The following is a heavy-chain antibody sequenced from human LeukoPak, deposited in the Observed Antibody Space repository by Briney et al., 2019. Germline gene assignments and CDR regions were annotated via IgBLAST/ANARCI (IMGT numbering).Heavy chain of an antibody. CDR3: ARLTYYYDSSGLKRAFDI. CDR1: GYTFTSYD. V-gene: IGHV1-8*01. J-gene: IGHJ3*02. D-gene: IGHD3-22*01. CDR2: MNPNSGNT. Sequence: ASVKVSCKASGYTFTSYDINWVRQATGQGLEWMGWMNPNSGNTGYAQKFQGRVTITRNTSISTAYMELSSLRSEDTAVYYCARLTYYYDSSGLKRAFDIWGQGTMVTVSS.